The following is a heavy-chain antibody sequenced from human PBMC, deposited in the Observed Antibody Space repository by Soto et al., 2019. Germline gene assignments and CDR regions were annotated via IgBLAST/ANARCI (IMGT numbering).Heavy chain of an antibody. Sequence: EVQLVESGGGLVQPGGSLGLSCAASGFTFSDYWMNWVRQQPGKGLEWVASIKYDGREKNNVDSVKGRFTISRDNAKNSVYLQMASLRAEDTAVYYCARDGVAPGLCFDHWGQGTPVTVSS. D-gene: IGHD6-13*01. CDR2: IKYDGREK. J-gene: IGHJ4*02. V-gene: IGHV3-7*03. CDR1: GFTFSDYW. CDR3: ARDGVAPGLCFDH.